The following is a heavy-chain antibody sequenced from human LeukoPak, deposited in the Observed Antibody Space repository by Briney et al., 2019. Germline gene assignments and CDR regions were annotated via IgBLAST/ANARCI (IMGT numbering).Heavy chain of an antibody. V-gene: IGHV4-4*09. J-gene: IGHJ3*02. CDR3: ARRAVVITNDAFDI. CDR2: IYTSGST. D-gene: IGHD3-22*01. Sequence: PSETLSLTCTVSGGSISSYYWSWIRQPPGKGLEWIGYIYTSGSTNYNPSLKSRVTISVDTSKNQFSLKLSSVTAADTAVYYCARRAVVITNDAFDIWSQGTMVTVSS. CDR1: GGSISSYY.